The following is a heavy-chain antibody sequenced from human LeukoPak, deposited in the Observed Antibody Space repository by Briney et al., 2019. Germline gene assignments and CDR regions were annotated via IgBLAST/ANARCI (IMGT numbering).Heavy chain of an antibody. CDR3: ARGGLDIVATITPFDY. V-gene: IGHV1-2*02. CDR2: INPNSGGT. D-gene: IGHD5-12*01. J-gene: IGHJ4*02. CDR1: GYTFTGYY. Sequence: ASVKVSCKASGYTFTGYYMHWVRQAPGQGLKWMGWINPNSGGTNYAQKFQGRVTMTRDTSISTAYMELSRLRSDDTAVYYCARGGLDIVATITPFDYWGQGTLVTVSS.